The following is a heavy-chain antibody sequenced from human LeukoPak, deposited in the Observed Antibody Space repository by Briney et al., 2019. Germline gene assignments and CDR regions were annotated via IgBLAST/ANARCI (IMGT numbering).Heavy chain of an antibody. Sequence: PGRSLRLSCAASGFTFDDYAMHWVRQAPGKGLEWVSGISWNSGSIGYADSVKGRFTISRDNAKNSLYLQMNSLRAEDTALYYCAKGQDDFWSGYWYWGQGTLVTVSS. V-gene: IGHV3-9*01. J-gene: IGHJ4*02. CDR2: ISWNSGSI. CDR1: GFTFDDYA. CDR3: AKGQDDFWSGYWY. D-gene: IGHD3-3*01.